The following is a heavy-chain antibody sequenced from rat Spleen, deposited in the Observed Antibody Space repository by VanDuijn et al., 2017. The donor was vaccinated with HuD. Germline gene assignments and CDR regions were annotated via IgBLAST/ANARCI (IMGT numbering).Heavy chain of an antibody. CDR2: ISSNGST. CDR3: AREILFDY. J-gene: IGHJ2*01. Sequence: QVQLMESGPGLVQPSETLSLTCTVSGFSLTSNGVSWVRQPPGKGLEWIAAISSNGSTYYNSALKSRLSISRDTSKSQVLLKMNSRQTEDTAMYFCAREILFDYWGQGVMVTVSS. V-gene: IGHV2S12*01. CDR1: GFSLTSNG.